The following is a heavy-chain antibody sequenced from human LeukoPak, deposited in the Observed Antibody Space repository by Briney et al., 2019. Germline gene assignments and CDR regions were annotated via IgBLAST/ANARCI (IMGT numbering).Heavy chain of an antibody. Sequence: ASVKVSCKASGYTFTSYHMHWVRQAPGQGLEWMGINNPSGGSTNYAQKFQGRVTVTTDTSTNTAYMELRSLRSDDTAVYYCARGSTARYYYDSSGYYRGAVDYWGQGTLVTISS. CDR3: ARGSTARYYYDSSGYYRGAVDY. CDR1: GYTFTSYH. V-gene: IGHV1-46*01. CDR2: NNPSGGST. J-gene: IGHJ4*02. D-gene: IGHD3-22*01.